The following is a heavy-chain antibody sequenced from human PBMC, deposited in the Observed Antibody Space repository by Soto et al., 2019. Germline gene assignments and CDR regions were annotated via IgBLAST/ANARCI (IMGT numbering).Heavy chain of an antibody. CDR3: ARTPLQYYDFWSGRDAFDI. J-gene: IGHJ3*02. Sequence: PSETLSLTCAVSGGSISSSNWWSWVRQPPGKGLEWIGEIYHSGSTNYNPSLKSRVTISVDKSKNQFSLKLSSVTAADTAVYYCARTPLQYYDFWSGRDAFDIWGQGTMVTVSS. D-gene: IGHD3-3*01. V-gene: IGHV4-4*02. CDR2: IYHSGST. CDR1: GGSISSSNW.